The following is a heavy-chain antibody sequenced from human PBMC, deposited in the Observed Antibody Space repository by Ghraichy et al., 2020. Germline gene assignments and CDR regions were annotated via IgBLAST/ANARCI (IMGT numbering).Heavy chain of an antibody. J-gene: IGHJ4*02. V-gene: IGHV4-34*01. D-gene: IGHD2-2*01. CDR2: INHSGST. CDR1: GGSFSGYY. Sequence: SETLSLTCAVYGGSFSGYYWSWIRQPPGKGLEWIGEINHSGSTNYNPSLKSRVTISVDTSKNQFSLKLSSVTAADTAVYYCARGHRYCSSTSCSQNMGLFDYWGQGTLVTVSS. CDR3: ARGHRYCSSTSCSQNMGLFDY.